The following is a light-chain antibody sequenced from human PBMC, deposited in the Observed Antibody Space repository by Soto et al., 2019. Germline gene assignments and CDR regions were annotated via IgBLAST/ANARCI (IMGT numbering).Light chain of an antibody. J-gene: IGKJ1*01. V-gene: IGKV4-1*01. Sequence: DIVLTQSPDSLAVSLGERATVNCKSGQTILHSSNNKNSLVWYQQKPGQPPKLLIYWTSIRESGVPDRFSGSGSGTDFTLTISSLQAEDVAVYYCQQYYTTPWTFGQGTKVEIK. CDR3: QQYYTTPWT. CDR2: WTS. CDR1: QTILHSSNNKNS.